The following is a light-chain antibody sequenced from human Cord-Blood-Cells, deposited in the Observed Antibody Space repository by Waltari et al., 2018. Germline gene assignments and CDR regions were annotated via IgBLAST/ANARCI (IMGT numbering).Light chain of an antibody. Sequence: QSALTQPPSAPGSPAKSVTIPSPGTSRAVGGYNYFSWYQQHPGKAPKLIIYEVSKRPSGVPDRFSGSKSGNTASLAVSGRQAEDEADYYSSSYAGSDNFVVFGGGTKQTGL. CDR1: SRAVGGYNY. V-gene: IGLV2-8*01. J-gene: IGLJ2*01. CDR3: SSYAGSDNFVV. CDR2: EVS.